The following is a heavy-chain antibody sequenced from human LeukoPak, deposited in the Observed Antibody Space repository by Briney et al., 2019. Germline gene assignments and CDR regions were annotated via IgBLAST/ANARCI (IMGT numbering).Heavy chain of an antibody. CDR3: TTGPNYCSSTSCYVPLGY. D-gene: IGHD2-2*01. J-gene: IGHJ4*02. CDR2: IKSKTAGGTT. CDR1: GFTFCNAC. Sequence: GGSLRRSGAASGFTFCNACMSWVGQAPGNGWEWVDRIKSKTAGGTTDYAAPVTGRLTISGDDSKTTLYLQMNSLKTEDTAVYYCTTGPNYCSSTSCYVPLGYWGQGTLVTVSS. V-gene: IGHV3-15*01.